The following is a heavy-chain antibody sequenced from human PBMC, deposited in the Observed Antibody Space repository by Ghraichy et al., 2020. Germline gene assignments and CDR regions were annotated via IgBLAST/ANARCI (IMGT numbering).Heavy chain of an antibody. V-gene: IGHV3-53*01. CDR1: GFIVSDSY. J-gene: IGHJ4*02. D-gene: IGHD2-15*01. Sequence: GVLNISCAASGFIVSDSYMKWVRQASGKGLEWVSVIYSGGSTYYADSVKGRFTISRDNSKNTLYLQMSSLRAEDTAVYYCTTGAAWGQGTLVTVSS. CDR3: TTGAA. CDR2: IYSGGST.